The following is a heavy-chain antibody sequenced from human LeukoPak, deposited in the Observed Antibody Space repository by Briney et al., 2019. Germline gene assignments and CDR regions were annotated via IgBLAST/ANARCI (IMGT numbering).Heavy chain of an antibody. J-gene: IGHJ6*04. D-gene: IGHD2-2*01. V-gene: IGHV3-30-3*01. CDR1: GFTFSSYA. Sequence: PGRSLRLSCAASGFTFSSYAMHWVRQAPGKGLEWVAVISYDGSNKYYADSVKGRFTISRDNSKNTLYLQMNSLRAEDTAVYYCASGGPEYCSSTSCLYGMDVWGKGTTVTVSS. CDR3: ASGGPEYCSSTSCLYGMDV. CDR2: ISYDGSNK.